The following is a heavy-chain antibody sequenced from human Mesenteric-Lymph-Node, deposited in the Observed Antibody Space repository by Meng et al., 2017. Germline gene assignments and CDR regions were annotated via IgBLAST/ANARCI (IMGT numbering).Heavy chain of an antibody. CDR2: ITSSGRYI. Sequence: DVQLVESGGGLVKPGGSLRLSCAASRFTFSSYSMNWVRQAPGKGLEWVSSITSSGRYIYYADSVKGRFTISRDNAKNSLYLQMNSLRVEDTAVYYCASNGGGSDYWGQGTLVTVSS. J-gene: IGHJ4*02. CDR1: RFTFSSYS. V-gene: IGHV3-21*01. D-gene: IGHD4-23*01. CDR3: ASNGGGSDY.